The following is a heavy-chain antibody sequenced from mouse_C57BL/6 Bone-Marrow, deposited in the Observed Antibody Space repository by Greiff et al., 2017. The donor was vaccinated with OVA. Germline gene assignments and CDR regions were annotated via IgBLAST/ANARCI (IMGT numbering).Heavy chain of an antibody. CDR2: IRSKSSNYAT. J-gene: IGHJ3*01. V-gene: IGHV10-3*01. D-gene: IGHD1-1*01. CDR1: GFTFNTYA. CDR3: VREDSRYYYGSSWFAY. Sequence: EVMLVESGGGLVQPKGSLKLSCAASGFTFNTYAMHWVRQAPGKGLEWVARIRSKSSNYATYYADSVKDRFTISRDDSQSMLYLQMNNLKTEDTAMYYCVREDSRYYYGSSWFAYWGQGTLVTVSA.